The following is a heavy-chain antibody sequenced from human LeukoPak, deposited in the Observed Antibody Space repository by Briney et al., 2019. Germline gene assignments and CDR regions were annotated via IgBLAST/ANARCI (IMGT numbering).Heavy chain of an antibody. Sequence: GASVKVSCKASGYTFTSYDINWVRQATGQGLEWMGWMNPNSGNTGYAQEFQGRVTMTRNTSISTAYMELSSLRSEDTAVYYCARGLGIAAAVDYWGQGTLVTVSS. CDR2: MNPNSGNT. CDR1: GYTFTSYD. V-gene: IGHV1-8*01. J-gene: IGHJ4*02. D-gene: IGHD6-13*01. CDR3: ARGLGIAAAVDY.